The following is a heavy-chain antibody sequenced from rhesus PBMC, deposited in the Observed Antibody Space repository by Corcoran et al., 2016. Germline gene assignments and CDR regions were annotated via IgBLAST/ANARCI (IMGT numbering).Heavy chain of an antibody. CDR2: ISSIVGST. Sequence: EVQLVESGGGLAKPGGSLRLSCAASGFSFRDYYIYWVRQAPGKGLEWVSGISSIVGSTYYADPVKGKCPISRENAKNTLYLQMDSLRAEDTAVYYCAREGSYGSSQGPFDYWGQGVLVTVSS. CDR3: AREGSYGSSQGPFDY. V-gene: IGHV3S18*01. CDR1: GFSFRDYY. D-gene: IGHD4-4*01. J-gene: IGHJ4*01.